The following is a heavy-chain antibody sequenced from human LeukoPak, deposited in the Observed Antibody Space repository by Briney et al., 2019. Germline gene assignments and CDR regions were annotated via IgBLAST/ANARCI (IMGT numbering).Heavy chain of an antibody. V-gene: IGHV4-59*01. CDR1: GGSISSYY. CDR2: IYYSGST. J-gene: IGHJ5*02. Sequence: YPSETLSLTCTVSGGSISSYYWSWIRQPPGKGLEWIGYIYYSGSTNYNPSLKSRVTISVDTSKNQFSLKLSSVTAADTAVYYCARSAYSSSVSGNWFDPWGQGTLVTVSS. CDR3: ARSAYSSSVSGNWFDP. D-gene: IGHD6-13*01.